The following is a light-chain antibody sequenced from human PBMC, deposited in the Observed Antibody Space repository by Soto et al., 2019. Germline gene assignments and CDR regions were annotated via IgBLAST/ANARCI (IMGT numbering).Light chain of an antibody. V-gene: IGKV3-15*01. J-gene: IGKJ1*01. CDR3: QQYNDWPLT. Sequence: EIVMTQSPVTLSVSPWERSTLSFRASQSVSSNLAWYQQKPGQAPSLLIYGAFTRATGIPARFSGTGSGTEFTLTISSLQSEDFALYYCQQYNDWPLTFGQGTKV. CDR1: QSVSSN. CDR2: GAF.